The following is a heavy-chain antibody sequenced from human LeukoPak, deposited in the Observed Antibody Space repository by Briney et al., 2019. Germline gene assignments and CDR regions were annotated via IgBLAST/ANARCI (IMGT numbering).Heavy chain of an antibody. J-gene: IGHJ4*02. CDR3: AKGTLGHCNGASCYPLDY. CDR1: GFAFSNYA. V-gene: IGHV3-23*01. D-gene: IGHD2-15*01. CDR2: ITGGGADT. Sequence: PGGSLRLSCAASGFAFSNYAMAWVRQAPGKEPEWVSVITGGGADTYQIDSVKGRFTISRGNSKNTLYLQVNSLRAEDTAVYFCAKGTLGHCNGASCYPLDYWGQGTLVTVSS.